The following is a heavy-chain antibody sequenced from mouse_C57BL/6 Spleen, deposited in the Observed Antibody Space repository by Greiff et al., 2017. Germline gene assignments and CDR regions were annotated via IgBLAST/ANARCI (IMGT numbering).Heavy chain of an antibody. V-gene: IGHV1-61*01. CDR1: GYTFTSYW. J-gene: IGHJ4*01. CDR2: IYPSDSET. D-gene: IGHD1-1*01. Sequence: QVQLQQPGAELVRPGSSVKLSCKASGYTFTSYWMDWVKQRPGQGLEWIGNIYPSDSETHYNQKFKDKATLTVDKSSSTAYMQLSSLTSEDSAVYYCASLYYGSSPYDAMDYWGQGTSVTVSS. CDR3: ASLYYGSSPYDAMDY.